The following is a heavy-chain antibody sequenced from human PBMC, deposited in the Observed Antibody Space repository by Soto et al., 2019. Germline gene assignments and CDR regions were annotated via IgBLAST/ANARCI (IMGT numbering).Heavy chain of an antibody. CDR1: GYTFTSYG. J-gene: IGHJ4*02. D-gene: IGHD3-22*01. V-gene: IGHV1-18*01. CDR2: ISAYNGNT. CDR3: ARGGPRDYYDSSGYYCVPPPPDC. Sequence: QVQLVQSGAEVKKPGASVKVSCKASGYTFTSYGISWVRQAPGQGLARMGWISAYNGNTNYAQKLQGRVTMTTDTSTSTAYMELRSLRSDDTAVYYCARGGPRDYYDSSGYYCVPPPPDCWGQGTLVTVSS.